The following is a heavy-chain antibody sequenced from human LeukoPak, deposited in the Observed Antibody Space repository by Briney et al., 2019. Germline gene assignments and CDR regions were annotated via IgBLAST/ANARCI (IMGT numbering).Heavy chain of an antibody. J-gene: IGHJ3*02. CDR3: ARGDAFDI. CDR1: GFTVSSNY. Sequence: PGGSLRLSCVASGFTVSSNYMSWVRPAPGKGVEWVSVIYSGGCTYYADSMKGRFTISRDNSKNTLYLQMNSVRAEATAVYYCARGDAFDIWGQGTMVTVSS. CDR2: IYSGGCT. V-gene: IGHV3-53*01.